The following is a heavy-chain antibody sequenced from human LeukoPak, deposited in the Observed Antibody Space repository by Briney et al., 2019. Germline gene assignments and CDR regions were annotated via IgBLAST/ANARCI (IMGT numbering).Heavy chain of an antibody. CDR2: TIPVLGTT. Sequence: GASVKVSCKASGYTFTSYGISWVRQAPGQGLEWMGGTIPVLGTTNYAQTFQNKVTITADESTSTTYMELSSLTSEDTAVYYCATSGGDYYYYSLDVWGKGTPVTISS. CDR3: ATSGGDYYYYSLDV. J-gene: IGHJ6*03. CDR1: GYTFTSYG. V-gene: IGHV1-69*13. D-gene: IGHD3-10*01.